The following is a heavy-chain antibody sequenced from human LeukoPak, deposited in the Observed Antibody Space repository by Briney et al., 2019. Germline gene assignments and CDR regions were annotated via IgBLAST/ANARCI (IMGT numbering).Heavy chain of an antibody. CDR1: GFAFSDYY. J-gene: IGHJ4*02. D-gene: IGHD3-22*01. CDR3: ARGAPLYDSSGYCYDY. CDR2: ISSSGSTI. V-gene: IGHV3-11*01. Sequence: PGGPLRLSCAASGFAFSDYYMSWIRQAPGKGLEWVSYISSSGSTIYYADSVKGRFTISRDNAKNSLYLQMNSLRAEDTAVYYCARGAPLYDSSGYCYDYWGQGTLVTVSS.